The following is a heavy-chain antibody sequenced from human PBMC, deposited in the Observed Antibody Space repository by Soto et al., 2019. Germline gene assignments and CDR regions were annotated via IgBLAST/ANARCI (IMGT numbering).Heavy chain of an antibody. CDR3: AHRVLRTVFGLVTTRAIYFDF. CDR1: GFSLTTSGVG. D-gene: IGHD3-3*01. CDR2: IYWDDDK. J-gene: IGHJ4*02. V-gene: IGHV2-5*02. Sequence: QITLNESGPTQVKPRQTLTLTCTFSGFSLTTSGVGVGWIRQSPGKAPEGLALIYWDDDKRYSPSLKSRLTSTKDTSKNQVVLTMADLDPADTATYYCAHRVLRTVFGLVTTRAIYFDFWGQVTPVAVAS.